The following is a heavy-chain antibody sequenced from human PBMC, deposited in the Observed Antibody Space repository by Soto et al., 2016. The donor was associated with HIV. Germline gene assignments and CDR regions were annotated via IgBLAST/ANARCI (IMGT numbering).Heavy chain of an antibody. D-gene: IGHD3-10*01. CDR3: ARDNGHHGSGSAWFDP. CDR1: GGSISSYY. CDR2: IYTSGST. J-gene: IGHJ5*02. Sequence: QVQLQESGPGLVKPSETLSLTCTVSGGSISSYYWSWIRQPAGKGLEWIGRIYTSGSTNYNPSLKSRVTISVDKSKNQFSLKLSSVTAADTAVYYCARDNGHHGSGSAWFDPWGQGTLVTVSS. V-gene: IGHV4-4*07.